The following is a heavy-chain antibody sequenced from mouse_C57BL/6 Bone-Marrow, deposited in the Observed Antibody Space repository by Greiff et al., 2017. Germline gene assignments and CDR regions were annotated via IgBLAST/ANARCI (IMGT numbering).Heavy chain of an antibody. Sequence: EVKLVESGGGLVQPGGSLSLSCAASGFTFTDYYMSWVRQPPGQALEWFGFISNKANGYTTEYSVSVKGRFTIFRDNSQSILYLQMNSLRAEDSAAYYCARKDYYAMDDWGQGTSVTVSS. CDR3: ARKDYYAMDD. V-gene: IGHV7-3*01. CDR1: GFTFTDYY. CDR2: ISNKANGYTT. J-gene: IGHJ4*01.